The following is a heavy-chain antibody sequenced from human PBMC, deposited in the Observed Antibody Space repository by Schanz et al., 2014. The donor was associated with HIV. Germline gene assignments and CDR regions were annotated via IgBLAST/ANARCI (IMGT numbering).Heavy chain of an antibody. CDR3: ARDSSLAVADHWYLEL. Sequence: QEQLVESGGGVVQPGRSLRLSCVASGFNFNSYGMHWVRQAPGKGLEWVAVISYDGTKKHYADSVKGRFTISRDNSKNSLYLNMYSLRAEDTAVYYCARDSSLAVADHWYLELWGRGTLVTVSS. CDR1: GFNFNSYG. CDR2: ISYDGTKK. V-gene: IGHV3-30*03. D-gene: IGHD6-19*01. J-gene: IGHJ2*01.